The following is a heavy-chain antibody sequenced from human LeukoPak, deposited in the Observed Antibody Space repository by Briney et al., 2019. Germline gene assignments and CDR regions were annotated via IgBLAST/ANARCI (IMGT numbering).Heavy chain of an antibody. CDR3: ARDRPLVFLATGYYYGMDV. D-gene: IGHD2-21*01. V-gene: IGHV1-69*01. J-gene: IGHJ6*02. Sequence: SVKVSCKASGGTFSSYAISWVRQAPGQGLEWMGGIIPIFGTANYAQKFQGGVTITADESTSTAYMELSSLRSEDTAVYYCARDRPLVFLATGYYYGMDVWGQGTTVTVSS. CDR2: IIPIFGTA. CDR1: GGTFSSYA.